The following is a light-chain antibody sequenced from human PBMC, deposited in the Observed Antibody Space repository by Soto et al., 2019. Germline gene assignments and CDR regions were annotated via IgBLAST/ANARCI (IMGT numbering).Light chain of an antibody. Sequence: QLVLTQPPSASGSPGQSVTIPCTGTSSDVGAYDHVSWYQQHPGKAPKLIIYEVTKRPAGVPDRFSGSKSGNTASLTVSGLQAEDEADYYCSSDAGNYNYVFGTGTKLTVL. CDR3: SSDAGNYNYV. CDR1: SSDVGAYDH. CDR2: EVT. V-gene: IGLV2-8*01. J-gene: IGLJ1*01.